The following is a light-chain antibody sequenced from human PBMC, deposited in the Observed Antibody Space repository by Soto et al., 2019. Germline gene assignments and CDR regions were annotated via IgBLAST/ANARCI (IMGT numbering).Light chain of an antibody. V-gene: IGKV1-9*01. Sequence: DIQLNQSPSFLSASVGDRVVITCRASQSISSYLAWYQQKPGKAPKLLIYAVSTLQSGGPPRFSGSGSATELSLTFSTLQPEDFETYYCQQYNSYPRTFGQGTKVEVK. J-gene: IGKJ1*01. CDR2: AVS. CDR1: QSISSY. CDR3: QQYNSYPRT.